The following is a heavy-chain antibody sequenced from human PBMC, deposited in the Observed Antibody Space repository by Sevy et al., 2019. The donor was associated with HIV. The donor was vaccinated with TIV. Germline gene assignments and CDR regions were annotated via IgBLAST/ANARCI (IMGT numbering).Heavy chain of an antibody. CDR1: GFTFSSYS. D-gene: IGHD2-21*02. J-gene: IGHJ3*02. V-gene: IGHV3-21*01. CDR3: ARDRVCGGDCNWHSAFDI. Sequence: GGSLRLSCAASGFTFSSYSMSWVRQAPGKGLEWVSSISSSSSDIYYADSVKGRFTISRDNAKNSLYLQMNSLRAEDTAVYYCARDRVCGGDCNWHSAFDIWGQGTMVTVSS. CDR2: ISSSSSDI.